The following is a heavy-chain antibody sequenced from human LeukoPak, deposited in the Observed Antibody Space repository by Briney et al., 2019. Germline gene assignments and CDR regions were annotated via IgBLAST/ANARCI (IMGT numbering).Heavy chain of an antibody. D-gene: IGHD3-22*01. J-gene: IGHJ4*02. CDR1: GITLSNYG. V-gene: IGHV3-23*01. CDR2: ISGSGGRT. CDR3: ARRGVVIRVILVGFHKEAYYFDS. Sequence: GGSLRLSCAVSGITLSNYGMSWVRQAPGKGLEWVAGISGSGGRTNYADSVKGRFTISRDNPKNTLYLQMNSLRAEDTAVYFCARRGVVIRVILVGFHKEAYYFDSWGQGALVTVSS.